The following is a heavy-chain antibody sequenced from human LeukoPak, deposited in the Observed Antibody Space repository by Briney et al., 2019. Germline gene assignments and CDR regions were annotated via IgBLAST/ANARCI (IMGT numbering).Heavy chain of an antibody. CDR3: YPHYYGSGNLNWFDP. Sequence: GGSLRLSRAASGFTFTNYSMNWVRQTPGKGLEWVSSISSSSTYKYYADSVKGRFTISRDNARNSLYLQMNSLRVDDTAVYYCYPHYYGSGNLNWFDPWGQGTLVTVSS. CDR2: ISSSSTYK. V-gene: IGHV3-21*01. J-gene: IGHJ5*02. D-gene: IGHD3-10*01. CDR1: GFTFTNYS.